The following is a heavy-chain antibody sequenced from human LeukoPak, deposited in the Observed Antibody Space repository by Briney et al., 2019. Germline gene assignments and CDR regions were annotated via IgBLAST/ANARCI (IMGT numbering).Heavy chain of an antibody. CDR1: KFSFSDYS. Sequence: PGGSLRLSCAASKFSFSDYSMSWVRQAPGEGLEWVSSISSIRNYIYYADSVKGRFTVSRDNAKNSLYLQMNSPRAEDTAVYYCTKQQQLGSPFDYWGQGTLVTVSS. CDR3: TKQQQLGSPFDY. CDR2: ISSIRNYI. D-gene: IGHD6-13*01. J-gene: IGHJ4*02. V-gene: IGHV3-21*01.